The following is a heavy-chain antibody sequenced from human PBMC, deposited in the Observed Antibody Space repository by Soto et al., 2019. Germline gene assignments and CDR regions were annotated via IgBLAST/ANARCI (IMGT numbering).Heavy chain of an antibody. CDR1: GFTFSDHS. Sequence: EVQLVESGGGLVQPGGSLRLSCAASGFTFSDHSMDWVRQAPGKGLEWVGRTRNKANSYTTEYAASVKGRFTISRDDSKNSLYLQMNSLKTEDTAVYYCARADDSSGYYLDYWGQGTLVTVSS. V-gene: IGHV3-72*01. D-gene: IGHD3-22*01. J-gene: IGHJ4*02. CDR2: TRNKANSYTT. CDR3: ARADDSSGYYLDY.